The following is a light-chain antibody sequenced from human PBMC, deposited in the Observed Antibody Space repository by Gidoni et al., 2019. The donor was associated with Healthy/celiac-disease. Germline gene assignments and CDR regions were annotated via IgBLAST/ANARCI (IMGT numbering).Light chain of an antibody. V-gene: IGKV3-20*01. J-gene: IGKJ3*01. CDR3: KQYGSSPIX. CDR1: QSVSSSY. CDR2: GAS. Sequence: EIVLTQSPGTLSLSPGERATLSGRSSQSVSSSYLAWYQQKPGQAPRLLIYGASSRATGIPDRFSGSGSGTDFTLTISRLEPEDFAVYYCKQYGSSPIXFXTGTKVDIK.